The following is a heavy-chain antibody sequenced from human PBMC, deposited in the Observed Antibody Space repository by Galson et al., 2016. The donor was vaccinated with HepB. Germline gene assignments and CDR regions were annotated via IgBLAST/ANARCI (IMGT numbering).Heavy chain of an antibody. J-gene: IGHJ4*02. CDR3: ARALWEFPTTFDF. Sequence: SVKVSCKASGYSFTTYGITWVRQAPGQGLEWMGWISVYNGDTKYSEKLQGRVTMTTDTSTNTAYMELTSLRSEDTAIYYCARALWEFPTTFDFWGQGTLVTVTS. CDR2: ISVYNGDT. D-gene: IGHD3-16*01. CDR1: GYSFTTYG. V-gene: IGHV1-18*01.